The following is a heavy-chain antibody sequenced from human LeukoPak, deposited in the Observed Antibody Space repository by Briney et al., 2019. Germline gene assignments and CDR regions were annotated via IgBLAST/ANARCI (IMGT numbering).Heavy chain of an antibody. Sequence: SETLSLTCAVYGGSFSGYYWSWIRQPPGKGLEWIGEINHSGGTNYNPSLKSRVTISVDTSKNQFSLKLSSVTAADTAVYYCASAGIAAAGSESRYYGMDVWGQGTTVTVSS. D-gene: IGHD6-13*01. J-gene: IGHJ6*02. CDR2: INHSGGT. V-gene: IGHV4-34*01. CDR1: GGSFSGYY. CDR3: ASAGIAAAGSESRYYGMDV.